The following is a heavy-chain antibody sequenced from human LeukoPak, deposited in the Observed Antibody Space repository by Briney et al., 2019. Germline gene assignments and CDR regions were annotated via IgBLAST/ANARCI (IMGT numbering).Heavy chain of an antibody. D-gene: IGHD1-1*01. J-gene: IGHJ6*02. CDR3: AGGQLEWENYYYGMDV. CDR1: GFTFSSHG. V-gene: IGHV3-33*01. CDR2: IWYDGSNK. Sequence: PGRSLRLSCAASGFTFSSHGMHWVRQAPGKGLEWVAVIWYDGSNKYYADSVKGRFTISRDNSKNTLYLQMDSLRAEDTAVYYCAGGQLEWENYYYGMDVWGQGTTVTVSS.